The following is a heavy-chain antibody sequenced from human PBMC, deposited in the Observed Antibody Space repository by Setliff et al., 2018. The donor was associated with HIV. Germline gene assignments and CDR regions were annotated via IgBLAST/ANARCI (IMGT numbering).Heavy chain of an antibody. V-gene: IGHV4-34*10. D-gene: IGHD6-25*01. CDR3: ARMSVSAAVYFDS. CDR2: IFNTGST. CDR1: GGSFSGYY. Sequence: SETLSLTCAVYGGSFSGYYWSWIRQTPGKGLEWIGYIFNTGSTYYKSSLASRLTMSIDTSRNQFSLKLRSVTAADTAVFYCARMSVSAAVYFDSWGQGTLVTVSS. J-gene: IGHJ4*02.